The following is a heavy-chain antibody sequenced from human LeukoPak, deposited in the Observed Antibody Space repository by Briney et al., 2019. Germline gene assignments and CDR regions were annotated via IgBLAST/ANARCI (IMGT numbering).Heavy chain of an antibody. CDR3: AKDSEIAAAGLNFDY. J-gene: IGHJ4*02. D-gene: IGHD6-13*01. V-gene: IGHV3-9*01. CDR2: ISWNSGSI. CDR1: GFTFNNAW. Sequence: GGSLRLSCAASGFTFNNAWMSWVRQAPGKGLEWVSGISWNSGSIGYADSVKGRFTISRDNAKNSLYLQMNSLRAEDTALYYCAKDSEIAAAGLNFDYWGQGTLITVSS.